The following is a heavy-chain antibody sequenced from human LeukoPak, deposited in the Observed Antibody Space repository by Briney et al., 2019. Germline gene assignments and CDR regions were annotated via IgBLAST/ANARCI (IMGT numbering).Heavy chain of an antibody. CDR2: IKSKTDGGTP. CDR1: GFTFSNAW. CDR3: TTEDYCSSTSCVGTPIQLWPGLGY. J-gene: IGHJ4*02. V-gene: IGHV3-15*01. Sequence: GGSLRPSCAASGFTFSNAWMSCVRQAPGKGMEWVGRIKSKTDGGTPDYAAPVKDRFTISRDDSKNTLYLQMNSLKTEDTAVYYCTTEDYCSSTSCVGTPIQLWPGLGYWGQGTLVTVSS. D-gene: IGHD2-2*01.